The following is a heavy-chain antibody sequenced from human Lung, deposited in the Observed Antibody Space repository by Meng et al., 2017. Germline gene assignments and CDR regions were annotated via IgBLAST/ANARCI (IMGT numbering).Heavy chain of an antibody. Sequence: QRGQSGAEVKKPGASVKASCKPSGYSFTAYYIHWVRQAPGQGLEWMGRIDPNSGVTEYAHKFHGRVTMTGDTSISTAYMELRRLTSDDTAVYYCARDENISAAGKLFGDYWGQGTLVTVSS. J-gene: IGHJ4*02. V-gene: IGHV1-2*06. CDR2: IDPNSGVT. CDR3: ARDENISAAGKLFGDY. D-gene: IGHD6-13*01. CDR1: GYSFTAYY.